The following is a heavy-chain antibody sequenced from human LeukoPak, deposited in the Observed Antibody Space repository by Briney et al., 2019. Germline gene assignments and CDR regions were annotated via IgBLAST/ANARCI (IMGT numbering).Heavy chain of an antibody. CDR1: GGSFSGYY. Sequence: SETLSLTCAVYGGSFSGYYWSWIRQPPGKGLEWIGEINHSGSTNYNPSLKSRDTISVDTSKNQFSLKLSSVTAADTAVYYCARETTMIDNYFDYWGQGTLVTVSS. V-gene: IGHV4-34*01. CDR3: ARETTMIDNYFDY. CDR2: INHSGST. D-gene: IGHD3-22*01. J-gene: IGHJ4*02.